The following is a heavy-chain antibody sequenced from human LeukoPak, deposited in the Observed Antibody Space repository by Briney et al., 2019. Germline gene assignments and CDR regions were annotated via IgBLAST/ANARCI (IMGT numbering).Heavy chain of an antibody. CDR1: VFIFSAYE. CDR2: ISKSATNI. CDR3: ARGSGSWSYPI. D-gene: IGHD3-10*01. V-gene: IGHV3-48*03. Sequence: GGSLRLSCEASVFIFSAYEMNWVRQAPAKGLEWLSYISKSATNIYYAASVRGRFTISIDNAKHSLYLQMSGLGAADTAVYYCARGSGSWSYPIWGQGTMVTVSS. J-gene: IGHJ3*02.